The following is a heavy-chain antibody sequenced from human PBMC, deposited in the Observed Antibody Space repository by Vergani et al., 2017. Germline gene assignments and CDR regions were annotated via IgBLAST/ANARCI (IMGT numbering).Heavy chain of an antibody. V-gene: IGHV4-31*03. CDR1: GGSISSGGYY. CDR2: IYYSGST. D-gene: IGHD6-19*01. J-gene: IGHJ3*02. CDR3: ARVDSSGWYDAFDI. Sequence: QVQLQESGPGLVKPSQTLSLTCTVSGGSISSGGYYWSWIRQHPGKGLEWIGYIYYSGSTYYNPSLTSRVTISVEPSKNQFSLKLSSVTAADTAVYYCARVDSSGWYDAFDIWGQGTMATVSS.